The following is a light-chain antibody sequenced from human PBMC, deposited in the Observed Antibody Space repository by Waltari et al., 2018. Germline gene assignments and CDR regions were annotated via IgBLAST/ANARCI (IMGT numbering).Light chain of an antibody. CDR3: CSYAGSRIHVL. J-gene: IGLJ2*01. CDR1: RRSDGGYNF. Sequence: QSALTQPASVSGSPGPSITISSPCTRRSDGGYNFVSCYQQYPGKAPKLMIHDVSKRPSGVSNRFSGSKSGNTASLTISGLQAEDEADYYCCSYAGSRIHVLFGGGTKLTVL. V-gene: IGLV2-23*02. CDR2: DVS.